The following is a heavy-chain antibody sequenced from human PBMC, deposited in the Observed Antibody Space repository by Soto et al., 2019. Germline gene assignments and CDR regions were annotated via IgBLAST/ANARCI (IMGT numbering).Heavy chain of an antibody. V-gene: IGHV1-58*01. CDR1: GFTFTSPA. CDR2: IVVGSGNT. CDR3: AADLSARYAFDI. J-gene: IGHJ3*02. Sequence: GASVKVSCKASGFTFTSPAVQWVRQARGQRLEWIGWIVVGSGNTNYAQKFQERVTITRDMSTSTAYMELSSLRSEDTAVYYCAADLSARYAFDIWGQGTMVTVSS.